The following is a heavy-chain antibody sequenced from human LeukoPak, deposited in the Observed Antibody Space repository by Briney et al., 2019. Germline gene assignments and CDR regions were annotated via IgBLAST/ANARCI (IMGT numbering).Heavy chain of an antibody. V-gene: IGHV1-69*04. D-gene: IGHD5-24*01. CDR3: AKEIGREGWLQWPFDY. CDR2: IIPILGIA. CDR1: GGTFSSYA. J-gene: IGHJ4*02. Sequence: PSVKVSCKTSGGTFSSYAISWVRQAPGQGLEWMGRIIPILGIANYAQKFQGRVTITADKSTSTAYMELSSLRSEDTAVYYCAKEIGREGWLQWPFDYWGQGTLVTVSS.